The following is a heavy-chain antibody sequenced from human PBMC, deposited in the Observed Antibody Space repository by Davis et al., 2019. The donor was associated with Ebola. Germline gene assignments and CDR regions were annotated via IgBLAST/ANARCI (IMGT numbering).Heavy chain of an antibody. J-gene: IGHJ4*02. V-gene: IGHV4-61*09. Sequence: SETLSLTCTVSGDSISSGSYYWSWIRQPAGKGLEWIGHIYTSGGTNYNPSLKSRVTISVDTSKNQFPLKLTSVTAADTAVYYCARAYSSSSGFDYWGQGTLVTVSS. CDR1: GDSISSGSYY. CDR2: IYTSGGT. CDR3: ARAYSSSSGFDY. D-gene: IGHD6-6*01.